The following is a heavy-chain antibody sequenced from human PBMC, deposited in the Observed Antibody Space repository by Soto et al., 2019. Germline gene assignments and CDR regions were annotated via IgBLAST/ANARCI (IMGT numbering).Heavy chain of an antibody. D-gene: IGHD3-3*02. CDR2: VTYTGST. J-gene: IGHJ6*02. V-gene: IGHV4-30-4*01. CDR3: ARELGFIASASNYYGMDV. CDR1: GGSISSRDFY. Sequence: SETLSLTCTVSGGSISSRDFYWSWGRQPPGKGLEWLGYVTYTGSTYYNPSLRGRLNISIDTSKRQFSLNLSSVTAADTALYYCARELGFIASASNYYGMDVWGQGTTVTVSS.